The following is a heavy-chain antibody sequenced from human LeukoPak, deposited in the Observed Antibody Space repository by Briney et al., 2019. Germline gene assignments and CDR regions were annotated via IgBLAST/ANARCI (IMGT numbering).Heavy chain of an antibody. CDR3: ARDSPPDGATLNYYYYGMDV. D-gene: IGHD1-26*01. Sequence: GGSLRLSCAASGFTFSSYGMHWVRQAPGKGLEWVAVISYDGSNKYYADSVKGRFTISRDNSKNTLYLQMNSLRAEDTAVYYCARDSPPDGATLNYYYYGMDVWGKGTTVTVSS. V-gene: IGHV3-30*19. CDR2: ISYDGSNK. CDR1: GFTFSSYG. J-gene: IGHJ6*04.